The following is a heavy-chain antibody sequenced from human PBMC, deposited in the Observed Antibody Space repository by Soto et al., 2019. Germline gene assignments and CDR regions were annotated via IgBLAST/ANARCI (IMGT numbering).Heavy chain of an antibody. CDR2: ISTYNGNT. CDR1: GYTFNTYY. D-gene: IGHD2-2*01. J-gene: IGHJ4*02. V-gene: IGHV1-18*01. CDR3: ARDTSNYFDF. Sequence: ASVKVSCKTSGYTFNTYYISWLRQAPGQGLEWIGWISTYNGNTNYVPKFQGRITMTTDTSTSTAYMELRSLRSDDTALYFCARDTSNYFDFWGQGTPVTSPQ.